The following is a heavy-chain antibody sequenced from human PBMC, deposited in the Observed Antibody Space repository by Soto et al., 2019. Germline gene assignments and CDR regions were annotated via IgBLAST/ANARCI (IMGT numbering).Heavy chain of an antibody. Sequence: QVQLVQSGAEVKKPGASVKVSCKASGYTLTSYGISWVRQAPGQGLEWMGWISAYNGNTNYAQKLQGRVTMTTDKYKSTAYMELRSLRSDDTAVYYCAREVIAAGRLDYWGQGTLVTVSS. CDR2: ISAYNGNT. V-gene: IGHV1-18*01. D-gene: IGHD6-13*01. CDR1: GYTLTSYG. CDR3: AREVIAAGRLDY. J-gene: IGHJ4*02.